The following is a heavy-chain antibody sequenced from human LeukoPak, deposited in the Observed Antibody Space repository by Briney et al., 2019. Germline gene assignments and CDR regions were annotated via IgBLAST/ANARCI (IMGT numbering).Heavy chain of an antibody. D-gene: IGHD2-15*01. CDR3: ATYSLYCSGGSCRHYFDY. CDR2: INHSGST. Sequence: SETLSLTCAVYGGSFSGYYWSWIRQPPGKGLEWIGEINHSGSTNYNPSLKSRVTISVDTSKNQFSLKLSSVTAADTAVYYCATYSLYCSGGSCRHYFDYWGQGTLVTVSS. CDR1: GGSFSGYY. J-gene: IGHJ4*02. V-gene: IGHV4-34*01.